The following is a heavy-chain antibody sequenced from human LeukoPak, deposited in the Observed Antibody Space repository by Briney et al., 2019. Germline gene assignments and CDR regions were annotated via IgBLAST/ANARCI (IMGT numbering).Heavy chain of an antibody. CDR2: IYYSGST. J-gene: IGHJ4*02. CDR1: GVSISSYY. Sequence: SETLALTCTVSGVSISSYYWSWIRQPPGKGLEWIGYIYYSGSTNYNPSLKSRVTISVDTSKNQFSLKLSSVTAADTAVYYCARSYYYDSSGYYLYYFDYWGQGTLVTVSS. V-gene: IGHV4-59*01. D-gene: IGHD3-22*01. CDR3: ARSYYYDSSGYYLYYFDY.